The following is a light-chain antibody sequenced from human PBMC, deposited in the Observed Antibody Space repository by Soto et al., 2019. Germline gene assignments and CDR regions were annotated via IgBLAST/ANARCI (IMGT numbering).Light chain of an antibody. CDR2: KAS. J-gene: IGKJ1*01. V-gene: IGKV1-5*03. CDR1: QSINSW. CDR3: QQDSTYPTWT. Sequence: DIQMTQSPSTLPASVGDRVTITCRASQSINSWLAWYQQKPGKAPKLLIYKASSLKSGVPSRFSGCGSGTEFIFTISSLQPDDFATYYCQQDSTYPTWTFGQGTKVEIK.